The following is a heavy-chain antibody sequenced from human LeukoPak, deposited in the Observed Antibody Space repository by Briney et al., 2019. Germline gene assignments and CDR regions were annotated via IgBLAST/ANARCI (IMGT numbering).Heavy chain of an antibody. J-gene: IGHJ4*02. CDR1: EFSVSSNY. D-gene: IGHD2-15*01. CDR2: IYSDSSRT. CDR3: TKDAGYASDY. Sequence: GGSLRLSCAASEFSVSSNYMSWVRQAPGKGLEWVALIYSDSSRTTYADSVKGRFTISRDNAKNTVYLQMSSLRVEDTAVYFCTKDAGYASDYWGQGILVPVSS. V-gene: IGHV3-74*01.